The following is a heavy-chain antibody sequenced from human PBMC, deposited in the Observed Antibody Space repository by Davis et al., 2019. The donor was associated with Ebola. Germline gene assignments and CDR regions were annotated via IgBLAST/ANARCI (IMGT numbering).Heavy chain of an antibody. J-gene: IGHJ5*02. CDR3: VRGGQWMATVVDP. Sequence: PGGSLRLSCAASGFAFRNYAMHWVRQAPGKGLEWVALIYYDGTNNYYADSVKGRVAVSRDNSKNTLYLSLNSLRAEDSAVYYCVRGGQWMATVVDPWGQGTLVTVSS. D-gene: IGHD5-24*01. V-gene: IGHV3-33*01. CDR2: IYYDGTNN. CDR1: GFAFRNYA.